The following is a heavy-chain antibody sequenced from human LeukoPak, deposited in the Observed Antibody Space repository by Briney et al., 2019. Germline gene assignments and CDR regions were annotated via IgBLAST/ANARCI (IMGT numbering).Heavy chain of an antibody. V-gene: IGHV3-23*01. CDR2: ISGTGGST. Sequence: GGSLRLSCAASGFTFSTYAVNWVRQAPGKGLEWVSTISGTGGSTYYADSVKGRFTISRDNSKNTLYLQMNSLRAEDTAVYYCAKDQGSGWYYFDYWGQGTLVTVSS. D-gene: IGHD6-19*01. CDR3: AKDQGSGWYYFDY. CDR1: GFTFSTYA. J-gene: IGHJ4*02.